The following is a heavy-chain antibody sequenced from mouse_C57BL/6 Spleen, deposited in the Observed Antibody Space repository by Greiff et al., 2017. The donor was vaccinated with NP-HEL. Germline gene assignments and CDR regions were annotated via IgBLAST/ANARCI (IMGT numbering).Heavy chain of an antibody. CDR1: GYTFTEYT. Sequence: VQLQQSGAELVKPGASVKLSCKASGYTFTEYTIHWVKQRSGQGLEWIGWFYPGSGSIKYNEKFKDKATLTADKSSSTVYMELSRLTSEDSAVYFCARHEIDGGGLYYYAMDYWGQGTSVTVSS. V-gene: IGHV1-62-2*01. J-gene: IGHJ4*01. D-gene: IGHD2-3*01. CDR3: ARHEIDGGGLYYYAMDY. CDR2: FYPGSGSI.